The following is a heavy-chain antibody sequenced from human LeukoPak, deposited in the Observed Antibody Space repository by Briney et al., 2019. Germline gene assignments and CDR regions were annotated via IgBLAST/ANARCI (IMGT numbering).Heavy chain of an antibody. D-gene: IGHD6-19*01. J-gene: IGHJ4*02. CDR3: AKNEYTSVWSLYYFDC. V-gene: IGHV3-23*01. CDR1: GFTFSSYA. Sequence: GSLRLSCAASGFTFSSYAMSWVRQAPGKGLELVSAISGGGGSTYYADSVKGRFTISRDNSKNTVYLQMNSVRAEDTAVYYCAKNEYTSVWSLYYFDCWGQGTLVTVSS. CDR2: ISGGGGST.